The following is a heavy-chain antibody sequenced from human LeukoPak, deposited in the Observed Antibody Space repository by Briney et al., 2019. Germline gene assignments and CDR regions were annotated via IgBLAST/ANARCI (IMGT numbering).Heavy chain of an antibody. J-gene: IGHJ6*03. V-gene: IGHV1-18*01. CDR1: GYSFLNYG. CDR3: ARTEKIFCGGVCDNYHMDV. Sequence: ASVTVSCKASGYSFLNYGISWVRQAPGQGLEWMGWISSYSGSPLYARTFQDRVTMTTDTSTSTAYMDLRSLRSEDTAMYYCARTEKIFCGGVCDNYHMDVWGKGTTVIVSS. CDR2: ISSYSGSP. D-gene: IGHD2-21*02.